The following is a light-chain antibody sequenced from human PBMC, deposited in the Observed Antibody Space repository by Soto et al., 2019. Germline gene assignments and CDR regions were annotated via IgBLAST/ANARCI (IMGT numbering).Light chain of an antibody. V-gene: IGKV1-8*01. CDR2: AAS. Sequence: AIRMTQSPSSFSASTGDRVTITCRASQGISSYLAWYQQKPGKAPKLLIYAASTLQSGVPSRFSGSGSGTDFTITISCLQSEDFATYYCQQYYSYPVAFGQGTKVEIK. CDR3: QQYYSYPVA. CDR1: QGISSY. J-gene: IGKJ1*01.